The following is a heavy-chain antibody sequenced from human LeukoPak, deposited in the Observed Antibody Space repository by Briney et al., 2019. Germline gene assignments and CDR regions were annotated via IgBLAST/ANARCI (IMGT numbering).Heavy chain of an antibody. Sequence: PGGSLRLSCAASGFTFSSYAMSWVRQAPGKGLERVSGISGSGGSTYYADSVKGRFTISRDNSKKTLYLQMNSLRAEDTAVYYCAKDQGSSGWFVRDDYWGQGTLVTVSS. CDR1: GFTFSSYA. J-gene: IGHJ4*02. CDR2: ISGSGGST. D-gene: IGHD6-19*01. V-gene: IGHV3-23*01. CDR3: AKDQGSSGWFVRDDY.